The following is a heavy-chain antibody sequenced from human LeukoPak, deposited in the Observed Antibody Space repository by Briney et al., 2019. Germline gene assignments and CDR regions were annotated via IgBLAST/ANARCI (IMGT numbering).Heavy chain of an antibody. D-gene: IGHD2-2*01. J-gene: IGHJ6*02. V-gene: IGHV4-59*08. CDR1: GGSISSYY. CDR3: ARLVVVPAACMDV. CDR2: IYHSGST. Sequence: SETLSLTCTVSGGSISSYYWSWIRQPPGKGLEWIGYIYHSGSTNYNPSLKSRLTISVDTSKNQFSLKLSSVTAADTAVCYCARLVVVPAACMDVWGQGTTVTVSS.